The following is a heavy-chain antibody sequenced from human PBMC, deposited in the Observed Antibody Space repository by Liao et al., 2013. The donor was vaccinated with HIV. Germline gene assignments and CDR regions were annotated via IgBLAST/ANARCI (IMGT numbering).Heavy chain of an antibody. Sequence: QVLLQESGPGLVKPSETLSLTCSVSGGSISTYYWNWIRQPPGKGLEWIGYIYHSGITNYNPSLKSRVTISVDTSKNQFSLKLTSVTAADTAVYYCARESTGYNSGYWGGFDYVGPGSPGHRLL. V-gene: IGHV4-59*01. D-gene: IGHD6-19*01. J-gene: IGHJ4*02. CDR3: ARESTGYNSGYWGGFDY. CDR2: IYHSGIT. CDR1: GGSISTYY.